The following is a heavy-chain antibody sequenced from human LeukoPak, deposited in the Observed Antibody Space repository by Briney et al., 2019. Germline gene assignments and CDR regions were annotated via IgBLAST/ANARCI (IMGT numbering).Heavy chain of an antibody. J-gene: IGHJ6*04. CDR3: AKVLLRAEGGMDV. D-gene: IGHD2-15*01. CDR1: GFTFSSYG. CDR2: VSFDGSYT. V-gene: IGHV3-30*18. Sequence: PGQSLRLSCAASGFTFSSYGMHWVRQAPGKGLEWVAIVSFDGSYTYYADSVKGRFTISRDNSKNTLYLQMNSLRAEDTAVYYCAKVLLRAEGGMDVWGKGTTVTVSS.